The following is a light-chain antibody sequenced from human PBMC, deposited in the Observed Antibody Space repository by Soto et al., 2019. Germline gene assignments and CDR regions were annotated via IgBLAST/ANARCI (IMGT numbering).Light chain of an antibody. V-gene: IGKV3-15*01. CDR1: ESVSRN. CDR2: AAS. J-gene: IGKJ4*01. Sequence: EIVMTQSPATLSVSPGERATLSCRASESVSRNLAWYQQKPGQAPRLLIYAASTRATDIAARISGSGSGTDFTLTSSSLQSEDFADYYWQHYNKWPLTFGGGTKVEIK. CDR3: QHYNKWPLT.